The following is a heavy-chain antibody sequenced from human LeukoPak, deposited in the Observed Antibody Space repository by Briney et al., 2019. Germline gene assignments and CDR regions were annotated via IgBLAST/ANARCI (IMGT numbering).Heavy chain of an antibody. D-gene: IGHD4-17*01. V-gene: IGHV2-5*02. CDR1: GFSLSTSGVG. Sequence: SGPTLVKPPQTLTLTCTFSGFSLSTSGVGVGWIRQPPGKALEWLALIYWDDDKRYSPSLKSRLTITKDTSKNQVVLTMTNMDPVDTATYYCAHRLKYGDYIYFDCWGQGTLVTVSS. J-gene: IGHJ4*02. CDR3: AHRLKYGDYIYFDC. CDR2: IYWDDDK.